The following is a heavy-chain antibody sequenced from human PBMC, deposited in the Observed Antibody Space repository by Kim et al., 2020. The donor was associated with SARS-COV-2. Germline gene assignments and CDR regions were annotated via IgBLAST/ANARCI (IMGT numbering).Heavy chain of an antibody. J-gene: IGHJ3*02. V-gene: IGHV1-69*13. Sequence: SVKVSCKASGGTFISYAISWVRQAPGQGLEWMGGIIPIFGTANYAQKFQGRVTITADESTSTAYMELSSLRYEDTAVYYCARDNWGHEMATICAFAIWGQGTMVTVSS. CDR2: IIPIFGTA. CDR3: ARDNWGHEMATICAFAI. CDR1: GGTFISYA. D-gene: IGHD5-12*01.